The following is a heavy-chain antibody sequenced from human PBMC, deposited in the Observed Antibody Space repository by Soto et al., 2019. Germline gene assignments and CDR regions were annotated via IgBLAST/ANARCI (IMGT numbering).Heavy chain of an antibody. CDR1: GLTFSSYA. Sequence: GGSLRLSCAASGLTFSSYAMNWVRQAPGKGLEWVSGISDSGGRTYHAKSVQGRFTISRDNSENTLYLQMSSLRAEDTAVYYCAKSQSSLYYLDVWGKGTTVTVSS. CDR3: AKSQSSLYYLDV. V-gene: IGHV3-23*01. CDR2: ISDSGGRT. J-gene: IGHJ6*03.